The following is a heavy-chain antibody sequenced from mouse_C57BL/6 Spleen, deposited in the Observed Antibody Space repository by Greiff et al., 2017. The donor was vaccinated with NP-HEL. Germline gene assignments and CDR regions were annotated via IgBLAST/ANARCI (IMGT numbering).Heavy chain of an antibody. D-gene: IGHD4-1*01. CDR1: GYTFTSYW. CDR2: IDPSDSYT. Sequence: QVQLQQPGAELVKPGASVKLSCKASGYTFTSYWMQWVKQRPGQGLEWIGEIDPSDSYTNYNQKFKGKATLTVDTSSSTAYMQLSSLTSEDSAVYDCAIHPGSYYFDYWGQGTTLTVSS. CDR3: AIHPGSYYFDY. V-gene: IGHV1-50*01. J-gene: IGHJ2*01.